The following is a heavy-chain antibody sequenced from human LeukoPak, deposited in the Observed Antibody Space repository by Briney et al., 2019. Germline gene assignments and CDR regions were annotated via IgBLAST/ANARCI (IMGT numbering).Heavy chain of an antibody. CDR1: GGSISSYY. CDR3: ATGYSSTWSDY. D-gene: IGHD6-13*01. CDR2: IHTSGSS. J-gene: IGHJ4*02. V-gene: IGHV4-4*07. Sequence: PSETLSPTCTVSGGSISSYYWSWIRQPAGKGLEWIGLIHTSGSSNYNTSLKSRVTMSVDTSKKQFSLKLTSVTAADTAIYYCATGYSSTWSDYWGQGTLDTVSS.